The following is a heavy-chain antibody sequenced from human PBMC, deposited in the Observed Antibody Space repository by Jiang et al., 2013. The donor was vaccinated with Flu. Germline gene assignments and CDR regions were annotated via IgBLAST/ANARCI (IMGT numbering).Heavy chain of an antibody. V-gene: IGHV4-59*01. CDR1: GGSISSYY. D-gene: IGHD1-7*01. CDR3: ARNSQDYYYYMDV. J-gene: IGHJ6*03. Sequence: GSGLVKPSETLSLTCTVSGGSISSYYWSWIRQPPGKGLEWIGYIYYSGSTNYNPSLKSRVTISVDTSKNQFSLKLSSVTAADTAVYHCARNSQDYYYYMDVWGKGTTVTVSS. CDR2: IYYSGST.